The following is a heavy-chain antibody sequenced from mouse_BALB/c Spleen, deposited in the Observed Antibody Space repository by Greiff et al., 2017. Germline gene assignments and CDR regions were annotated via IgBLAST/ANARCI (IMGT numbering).Heavy chain of an antibody. D-gene: IGHD1-1*01. CDR2: ISYSGST. J-gene: IGHJ2*01. Sequence: EVKLQESGPGLVKPSQSLSLTCTVTGYSITSDYAWYWIRQFPGNILVWMGYISYSGSTSYNPSLKSRISITLDTSKNQFFLQLNTVTTEDTATYDGERNYYGSSATYFDDWGKGTTLTVAS. CDR1: GYSITSDYA. V-gene: IGHV3-2*02. CDR3: ERNYYGSSATYFDD.